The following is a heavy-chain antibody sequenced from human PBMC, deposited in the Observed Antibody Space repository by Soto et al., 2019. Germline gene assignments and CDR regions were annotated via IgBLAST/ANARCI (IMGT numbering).Heavy chain of an antibody. V-gene: IGHV3-66*01. CDR1: GFIVSSSY. J-gene: IGHJ5*02. Sequence: EVQVVESGGGLVQPGGSLRLSCAASGFIVSSSYMSWVRQAPGKGLEWVAVIYSACSTYYADSVKVRFTIYRDSSKNTLYLQMDSLRAEDTAVYYCARSPTRTNYADCFDPWGQGTLGTVSS. CDR2: IYSACST. CDR3: ARSPTRTNYADCFDP. D-gene: IGHD4-4*01.